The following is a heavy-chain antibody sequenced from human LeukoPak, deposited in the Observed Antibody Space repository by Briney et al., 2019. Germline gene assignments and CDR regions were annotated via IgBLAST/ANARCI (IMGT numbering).Heavy chain of an antibody. CDR2: MNPNSGNT. D-gene: IGHD5-12*01. CDR1: GDTFSSYD. CDR3: ARDLYRGYSGYDV. V-gene: IGHV1-8*03. J-gene: IGHJ6*04. Sequence: ASVKVSCKASGDTFSSYDINWVRQTTGQGLEWMGWMNPNSGNTGYAQKFQGRVTITRNTSTSPAYMELSSLRSEDTAVYYCARDLYRGYSGYDVWGKGTTVTVSS.